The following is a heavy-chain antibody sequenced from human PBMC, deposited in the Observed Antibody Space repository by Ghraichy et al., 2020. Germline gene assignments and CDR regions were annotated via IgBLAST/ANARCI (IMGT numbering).Heavy chain of an antibody. J-gene: IGHJ1*01. CDR1: GDSVSSNSAA. CDR2: TYYRSKWYN. Sequence: SETLSLTCAISGDSVSSNSAAWNWIRQSPSRGLEWLGRTYYRSKWYNDYAVSVKSRITINPDTSKNQFSLQLNSVTPEDTAVYYCASRIAVAGYEYFQHWAREPWSPSPQ. D-gene: IGHD6-19*01. V-gene: IGHV6-1*01. CDR3: ASRIAVAGYEYFQH.